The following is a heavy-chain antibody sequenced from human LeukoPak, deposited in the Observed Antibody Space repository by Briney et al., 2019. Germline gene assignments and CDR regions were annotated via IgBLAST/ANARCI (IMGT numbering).Heavy chain of an antibody. J-gene: IGHJ5*02. CDR1: GFTFSNYA. CDR2: ISCSGCST. CDR3: AKDRPQYH. V-gene: IGHV3-23*01. Sequence: PGASLRLSCAASGFTFSNYAMSWVRQAPGKGLEWVAVISCSGCSTYYADSVKGRFTIPRDNSKNTLYLQMNSLRVEDTAVYYCAKDRPQYHWGQGTLATVPS.